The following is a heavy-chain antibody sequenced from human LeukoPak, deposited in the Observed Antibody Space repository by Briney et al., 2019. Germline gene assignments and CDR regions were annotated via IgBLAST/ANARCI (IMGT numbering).Heavy chain of an antibody. CDR2: ISSSSSYI. D-gene: IGHD3-10*01. J-gene: IGHJ2*01. CDR1: GFTFSSYS. V-gene: IGHV3-21*01. Sequence: GGSLRLSCAASGFTFSSYSMNWVRQAPGKGLEWVSSISSSSSYIYYAGSAKGRFTISRENAKNSLYLQMNSLRAGDTAVYYCVGDCITLGLSGGFDLWGRGILVTVSS. CDR3: VGDCITLGLSGGFDL.